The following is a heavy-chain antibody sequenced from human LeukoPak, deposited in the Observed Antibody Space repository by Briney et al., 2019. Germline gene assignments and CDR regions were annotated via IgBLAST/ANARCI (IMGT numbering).Heavy chain of an antibody. CDR2: IYYSGST. CDR1: GGSIGSSSYY. Sequence: SETLSLTCTVSGGSIGSSSYYWGWIRQPPGKGLEWIGSIYYSGSTYYNPPLKSRVTISVDTSKNQFSLKLSSVTAADTAVYYCARRVFLNWFDPWGQGTLVTVSS. V-gene: IGHV4-39*07. D-gene: IGHD2-21*01. J-gene: IGHJ5*02. CDR3: ARRVFLNWFDP.